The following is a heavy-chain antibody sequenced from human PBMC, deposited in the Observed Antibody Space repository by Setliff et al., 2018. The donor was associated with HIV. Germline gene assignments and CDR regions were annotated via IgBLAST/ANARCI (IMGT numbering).Heavy chain of an antibody. CDR2: TRSVSDGGRT. Sequence: GGSLRLSCAAAGFTFSDAWMSWVRQAPGKGLEWVGRTRSVSDGGRTDYAAPVKGRFTISRDDSKNMLYLQMNSLKIEDTAVYYCTTDPAVDWGQGTPVTVS. J-gene: IGHJ1*01. D-gene: IGHD2-2*01. CDR3: TTDPAVD. V-gene: IGHV3-15*01. CDR1: GFTFSDAW.